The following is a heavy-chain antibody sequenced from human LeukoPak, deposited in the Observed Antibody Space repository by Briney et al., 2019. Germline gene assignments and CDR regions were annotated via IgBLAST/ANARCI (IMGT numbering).Heavy chain of an antibody. V-gene: IGHV3-30*02. J-gene: IGHJ2*01. CDR3: AKGPTGDRWYFDL. CDR1: GFTFSSYG. CDR2: IQYDGSNK. Sequence: GGSLRLSCAASGFTFSSYGMHWVRQAPGKGLEWVAFIQYDGSNKYYADSVKGRFTISRDNSKNTLYLQMNSLRAEDTAVYYCAKGPTGDRWYFDLWGRGTLVTVSS. D-gene: IGHD7-27*01.